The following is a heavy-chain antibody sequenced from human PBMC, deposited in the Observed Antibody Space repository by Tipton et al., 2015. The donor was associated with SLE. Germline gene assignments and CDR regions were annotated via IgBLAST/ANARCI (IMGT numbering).Heavy chain of an antibody. CDR3: GRARVGMGYVFDV. CDR2: IYTSGST. D-gene: IGHD5-24*01. V-gene: IGHV4-61*02. CDR1: GGSISSSSYY. Sequence: TLSLTCTVSGGSISSSSYYWSWIRQPAGKGLEWIGRIYTSGSTNYNPSLTSRVTISADTSKNQFSLRLTSVTAADTALYYCGRARVGMGYVFDVWGQGTMVTVSS. J-gene: IGHJ3*01.